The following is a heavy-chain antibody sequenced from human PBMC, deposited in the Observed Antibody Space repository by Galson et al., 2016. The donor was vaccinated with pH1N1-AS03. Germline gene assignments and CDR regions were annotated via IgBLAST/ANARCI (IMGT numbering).Heavy chain of an antibody. Sequence: SVKVSCKASGDSFSSYAFTWVRLAPGQGLAWMGGIIPIFGKPQYAQKFQGRVTITADESTTTVYMDLSSLISDDTAMYYCARDGPGIVRANGHWCQGTLVTVSS. D-gene: IGHD1-14*01. V-gene: IGHV1-69*13. CDR2: IIPIFGKP. CDR3: ARDGPGIVRANGH. J-gene: IGHJ1*01. CDR1: GDSFSSYA.